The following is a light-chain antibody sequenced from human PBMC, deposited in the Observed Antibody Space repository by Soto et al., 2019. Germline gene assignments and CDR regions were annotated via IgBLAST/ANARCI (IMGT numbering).Light chain of an antibody. CDR3: QQSYTSPAFT. CDR1: QSIGNF. J-gene: IGKJ3*01. Sequence: DIQMTQSPSSLSASIGDRVSITCRASQSIGNFLNWYQQKPGKVPKLLIYAASNLHSGVPSRFSGSGSGTEFPLSISSLQLENFAAYYCQQSYTSPAFTFGPGTRVNAK. V-gene: IGKV1-39*01. CDR2: AAS.